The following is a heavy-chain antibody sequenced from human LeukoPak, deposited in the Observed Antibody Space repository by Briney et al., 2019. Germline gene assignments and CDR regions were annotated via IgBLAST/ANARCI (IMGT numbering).Heavy chain of an antibody. CDR1: GFTFSSYA. J-gene: IGHJ5*02. CDR2: ITGGGTNT. V-gene: IGHV3-23*01. CDR3: AKDRAVTFTRSWFDP. D-gene: IGHD4-11*01. Sequence: PGGSLRLSCAASGFTFSSYAMNWVRQAPGKGLEWVSVITGGGTNTHYADSVKGRFTISRDNSKNTLYLQMNSLRAEDTTVYYCAKDRAVTFTRSWFDPWGQGTLVTVSS.